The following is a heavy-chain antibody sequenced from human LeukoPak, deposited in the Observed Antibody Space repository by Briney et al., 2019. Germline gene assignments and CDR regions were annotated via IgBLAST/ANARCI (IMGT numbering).Heavy chain of an antibody. V-gene: IGHV4-61*02. J-gene: IGHJ4*02. Sequence: SETLSLTCTVSGGSISSSSYYWSWIRQPAGKGLEWIGRIYISGSTTYNPSLKSRVTISVDTSKNQFSLKLSSVTAADTAVCYCASPWGAVAGIDYWGQGTLVTVSS. CDR1: GGSISSSSYY. CDR2: IYISGST. CDR3: ASPWGAVAGIDY. D-gene: IGHD6-19*01.